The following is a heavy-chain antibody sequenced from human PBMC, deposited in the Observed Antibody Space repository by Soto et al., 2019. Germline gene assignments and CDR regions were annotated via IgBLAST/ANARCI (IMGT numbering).Heavy chain of an antibody. V-gene: IGHV1-3*05. D-gene: IGHD6-13*01. CDR1: GYTFTSYA. CDR2: INAGNGNT. Sequence: QVQLVQSGAEEKKPGASVKVSCKASGYTFTSYAMHWVRQAPGQRLEWMGWINAGNGNTKYSQKFQGRVTITRDTSASTDYMELSSLRSEDTAVYYCARAPGGPGIAEYWGQGTLVTVSS. CDR3: ARAPGGPGIAEY. J-gene: IGHJ4*02.